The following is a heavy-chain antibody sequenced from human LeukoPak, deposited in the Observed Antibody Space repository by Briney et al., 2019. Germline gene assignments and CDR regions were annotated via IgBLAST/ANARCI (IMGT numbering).Heavy chain of an antibody. V-gene: IGHV4-59*01. CDR2: IYYSGST. J-gene: IGHJ6*03. Sequence: PSETLSLTCTVSGGSISSYYWSWIRQPPGKGLEWIGYIYYSGSTNYNPSLKSRVTISVDTSKNQFSLKLSSVTAADTAVYYCARGASGSYSRYYYYYMDVWGKGTTVTVSS. D-gene: IGHD1-26*01. CDR3: ARGASGSYSRYYYYYMDV. CDR1: GGSISSYY.